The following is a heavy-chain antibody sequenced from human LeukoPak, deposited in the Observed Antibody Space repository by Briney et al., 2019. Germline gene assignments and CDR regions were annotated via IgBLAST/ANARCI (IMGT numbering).Heavy chain of an antibody. CDR2: MNPKSGST. CDR3: ARTDTYYYDSSGYRI. CDR1: GYTFTRYD. J-gene: IGHJ3*02. Sequence: ASVKVSCKASGYTFTRYDINWVRLATGQGLEWMGWMNPKSGSTGHAQKFQGRVTITRDTSISTVYMELSSLRSEDTAVYFCARTDTYYYDSSGYRIWGQGTMVTVSS. V-gene: IGHV1-8*03. D-gene: IGHD3-22*01.